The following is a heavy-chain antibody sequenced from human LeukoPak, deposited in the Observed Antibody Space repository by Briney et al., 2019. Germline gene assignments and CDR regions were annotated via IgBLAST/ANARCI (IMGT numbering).Heavy chain of an antibody. V-gene: IGHV3-30-3*01. Sequence: GGSLRLSCAASGFTFSSYAMHWVRQAPGKGLEWVAVISYDGSNKYYADSVKGRFTISRDNSKNTLYLQMNSLRAEDTAVYYCARGEVVVVPAARYFDYWGQGTLVTVSS. J-gene: IGHJ4*02. CDR2: ISYDGSNK. CDR3: ARGEVVVVPAARYFDY. D-gene: IGHD2-2*01. CDR1: GFTFSSYA.